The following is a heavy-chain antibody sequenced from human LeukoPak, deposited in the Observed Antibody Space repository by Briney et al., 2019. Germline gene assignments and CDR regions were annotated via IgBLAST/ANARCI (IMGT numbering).Heavy chain of an antibody. CDR3: ARRLRFLEWLLSPFDY. Sequence: GGSLRLSCAASGFTFSSYEMNWVRQAPGKGLEWVSYISSSGSTIYYADSVKGRFTISRDNAKNSLYLQMNSLRAEDTAVYYCARRLRFLEWLLSPFDYWGQGTLVTVSS. CDR1: GFTFSSYE. CDR2: ISSSGSTI. V-gene: IGHV3-48*03. D-gene: IGHD3-3*01. J-gene: IGHJ4*02.